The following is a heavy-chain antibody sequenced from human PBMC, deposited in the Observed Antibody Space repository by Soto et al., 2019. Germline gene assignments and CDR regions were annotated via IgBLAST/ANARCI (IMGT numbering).Heavy chain of an antibody. CDR2: ISYDGSNK. D-gene: IGHD3-10*01. V-gene: IGHV3-30*03. Sequence: QVPLVESGGGVVQPGRSLRLSCAASGFPFTSYGMHWVREGPGKGLEWLAVISYDGSNKFYADSVKGRFTISRVNSKNTLYLQMNSLRPEDTALYYCVGGQFYFDYRGQGTLVIVSS. CDR3: VGGQFYFDY. J-gene: IGHJ4*02. CDR1: GFPFTSYG.